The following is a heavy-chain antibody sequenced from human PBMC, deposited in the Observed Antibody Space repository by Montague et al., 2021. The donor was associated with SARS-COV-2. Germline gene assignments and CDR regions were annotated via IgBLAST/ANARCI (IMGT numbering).Heavy chain of an antibody. D-gene: IGHD2-21*01. V-gene: IGHV4-38-2*02. CDR2: IYHGGFT. CDR3: ARAYCGGDCNYLYIWFDS. J-gene: IGHJ5*01. Sequence: SETLSLTCSVSGYSISSGYFCGWIRQPPGKVLEWIGAIYHGGFTXYNPSLKSRLTMSLDTSKNQFSLRLSSVTAADTAIYYCARAYCGGDCNYLYIWFDSWGQGALVTVSS. CDR1: GYSISSGYF.